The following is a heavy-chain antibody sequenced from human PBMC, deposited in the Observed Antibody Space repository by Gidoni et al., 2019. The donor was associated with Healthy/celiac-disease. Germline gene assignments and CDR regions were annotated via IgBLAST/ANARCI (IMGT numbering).Heavy chain of an antibody. V-gene: IGHV4-59*01. CDR1: GGSLSSYY. CDR2: SYYSGST. Sequence: QVQLQESGPGLLKPSETLSLTCTASGGSLSSYYWSWIRQPPGKGQEWIGYSYYSGSTKYNLSLKSRVTRSVDTSKNQFSLKLSSVTAADTAVYYCARVRKRIIVVNTKTYWYLDLWGRGTLVTVSS. CDR3: ARVRKRIIVVNTKTYWYLDL. J-gene: IGHJ2*01. D-gene: IGHD3-22*01.